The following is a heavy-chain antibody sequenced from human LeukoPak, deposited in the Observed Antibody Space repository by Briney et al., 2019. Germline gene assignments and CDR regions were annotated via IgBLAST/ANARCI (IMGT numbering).Heavy chain of an antibody. J-gene: IGHJ4*02. CDR1: GFSFSSYA. Sequence: GGSLRLSCVASGFSFSSYAMSWVRQAPGKGLECVSGISESGVGTNYADSVKGRFTTSRDNSKNTLYWQMNSLRGEDTAVYYFAKGRVAATIDDWGQGTLVTVSS. CDR2: ISESGVGT. D-gene: IGHD1-26*01. V-gene: IGHV3-23*01. CDR3: AKGRVAATIDD.